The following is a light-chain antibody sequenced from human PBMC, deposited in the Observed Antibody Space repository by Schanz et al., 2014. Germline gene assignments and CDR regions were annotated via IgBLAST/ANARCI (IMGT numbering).Light chain of an antibody. CDR3: CSYAGSSTWV. Sequence: QSALTQPASVSGSPGQSITISCTGTSSDVGSYNLVSWYQQHPGKAPKLIIYGGSQRPSGISNRFSGSKSGNTASLTISGLQAEDEANYYCCSYAGSSTWVFGGGTKLTVL. CDR2: GGS. CDR1: SSDVGSYNL. V-gene: IGLV2-23*01. J-gene: IGLJ3*02.